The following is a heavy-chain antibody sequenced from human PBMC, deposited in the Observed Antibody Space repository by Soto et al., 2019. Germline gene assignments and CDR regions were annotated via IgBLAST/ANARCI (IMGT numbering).Heavy chain of an antibody. V-gene: IGHV1-18*01. CDR2: ISGYNGNT. CDR3: ARAEAYSSSWYAMDV. D-gene: IGHD6-13*01. J-gene: IGHJ6*02. Sequence: QAQLVQSGAEVKKPGASVRVSCKASGYIFSTFGITWVRQAPGQGLERVGWISGYNGNTDDGRKLQGRVNMTIDASTSTAYMDLRSLRSDDTAVYYCARAEAYSSSWYAMDVWGQGTTVTVSS. CDR1: GYIFSTFG.